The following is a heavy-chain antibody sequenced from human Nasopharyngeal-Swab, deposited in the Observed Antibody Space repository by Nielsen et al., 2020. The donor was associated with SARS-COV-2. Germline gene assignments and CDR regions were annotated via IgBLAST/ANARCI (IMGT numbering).Heavy chain of an antibody. CDR2: ISWDSGNI. CDR1: GFTFDDYA. Sequence: SLKISCAASGFTFDDYAIHWVRQAPGRGLEWVSGISWDSGNIGYADSVKGRFTISRDNSKNTLFLQINSLRAEDTAVYYCAKDGLRGGMITFGEVIEYYLDFWGQGTLVTVSS. V-gene: IGHV3-9*01. D-gene: IGHD3-16*02. CDR3: AKDGLRGGMITFGEVIEYYLDF. J-gene: IGHJ4*02.